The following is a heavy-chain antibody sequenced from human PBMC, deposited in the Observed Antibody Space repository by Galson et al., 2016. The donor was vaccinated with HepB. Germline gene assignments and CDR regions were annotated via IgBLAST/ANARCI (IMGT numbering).Heavy chain of an antibody. J-gene: IGHJ4*02. CDR2: MSSHALSI. V-gene: IGHV3-48*01. D-gene: IGHD4-17*01. Sequence: SLRLSCAASGFPFKNSIMNWVRQAPGRGLEWISSMSSHALSINYADSVKGRFAISRDDTRNSLYLQMHSLRGEDTALYYCARRYGDYFDYWGQGNLVTVSS. CDR1: GFPFKNSI. CDR3: ARRYGDYFDY.